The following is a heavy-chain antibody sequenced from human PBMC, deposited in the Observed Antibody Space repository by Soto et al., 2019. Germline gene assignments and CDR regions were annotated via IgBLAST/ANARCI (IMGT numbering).Heavy chain of an antibody. D-gene: IGHD6-19*01. CDR2: IGSGGDT. J-gene: IGHJ4*02. V-gene: IGHV3-13*04. Sequence: EVQLVESGGGLVQPGGSLRLSCAGSGFTFSSYDMHWVRQVIGKGLEWVSGIGSGGDTYYPGSVKGRFTISRENAKNSFYLQMTSLRAGDTAIYYCARAGAVAGTALDYWGQGTLVAVSS. CDR1: GFTFSSYD. CDR3: ARAGAVAGTALDY.